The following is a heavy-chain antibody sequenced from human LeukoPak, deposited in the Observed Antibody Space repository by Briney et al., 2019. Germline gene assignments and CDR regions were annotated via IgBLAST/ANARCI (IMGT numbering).Heavy chain of an antibody. Sequence: SQTLSLSCSVSGASITSGKSYWSWIRQPAGKRPEFLGRMYSSGTTNYNPSVRSRATISVDTSKNLFTLNLTSVTAADTAVYYCARDEGRHGFDDWGPEMLVTVSS. CDR3: ARDEGRHGFDD. V-gene: IGHV4-61*02. D-gene: IGHD3-10*01. CDR2: MYSSGTT. J-gene: IGHJ4*02. CDR1: GASITSGKSY.